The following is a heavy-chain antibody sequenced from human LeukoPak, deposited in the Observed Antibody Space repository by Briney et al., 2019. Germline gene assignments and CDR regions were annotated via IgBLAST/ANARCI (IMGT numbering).Heavy chain of an antibody. Sequence: GGSLGLSCAASGFIFSSYAMSWVRQAPGKGLEWVSGISGSDGTTYYADSVKGRFTISRDNAKNSLYLQMNSLRAEDTAVYYCARAVAVSVGRYYGLDGWGQGTTVTVSS. CDR1: GFIFSSYA. CDR2: ISGSDGTT. CDR3: ARAVAVSVGRYYGLDG. J-gene: IGHJ6*02. V-gene: IGHV3-23*01. D-gene: IGHD4-17*01.